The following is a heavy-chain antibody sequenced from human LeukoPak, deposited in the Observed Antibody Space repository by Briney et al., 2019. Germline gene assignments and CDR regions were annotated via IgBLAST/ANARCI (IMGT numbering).Heavy chain of an antibody. CDR1: GFTFSRYS. CDR3: ARTGLSGYFDY. D-gene: IGHD3-3*01. V-gene: IGHV3-21*01. Sequence: GGSLRLSCAASGFTFSRYSMNWVRQAPGKGLEWVSSISSSSSYIYYADSVKGRFTISRDNAKNSLYLQMNSLRAEDTAVYYCARTGLSGYFDYWGQGTLVTVSS. CDR2: ISSSSSYI. J-gene: IGHJ4*02.